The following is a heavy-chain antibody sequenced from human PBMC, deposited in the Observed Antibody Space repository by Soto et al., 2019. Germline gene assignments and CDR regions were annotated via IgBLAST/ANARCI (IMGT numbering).Heavy chain of an antibody. CDR2: IYYSGRT. CDR1: GESISSSSYY. D-gene: IGHD2-21*02. J-gene: IGHJ4*02. V-gene: IGHV4-39*01. Sequence: SETLSLTCIVSGESISSSSYYWGWIRQPPGKGLEWIGSIYYSGRTYYNRSFNSRVPISIDTSKNQFSLKLSSVTATDTAVYYCARQRTTVVTQAYFDHWGQGALVTVS. CDR3: ARQRTTVVTQAYFDH.